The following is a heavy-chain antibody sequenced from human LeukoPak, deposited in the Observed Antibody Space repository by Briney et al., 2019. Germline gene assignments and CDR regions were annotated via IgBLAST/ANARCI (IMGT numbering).Heavy chain of an antibody. D-gene: IGHD5-18*01. CDR3: AKDFNTAMAYGY. CDR1: GFIFSNYA. CDR2: ISYDGSNK. J-gene: IGHJ4*02. V-gene: IGHV3-30*18. Sequence: GGSLRLSCAASGFIFSNYAMSWVRQAPGKGLEWVAVISYDGSNKYYADSVKGRFTISRDNSKNTLYLQMNSLRAEDTAVYYCAKDFNTAMAYGYWGQGTLVTVSS.